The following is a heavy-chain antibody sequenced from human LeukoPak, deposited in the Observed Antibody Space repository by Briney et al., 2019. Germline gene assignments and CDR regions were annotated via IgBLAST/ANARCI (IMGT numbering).Heavy chain of an antibody. CDR3: AREAPDSSGWHY. V-gene: IGHV4-34*01. D-gene: IGHD6-19*01. CDR1: GGSFSGYY. J-gene: IGHJ4*02. Sequence: SETLSLTCAVYGGSFSGYYWGWIRQPPGKGLEWIGEINHSGSTNYNPSLKSRVTISVDTSKNQFSLKLSSVTAADTAVYYCAREAPDSSGWHYWGQGTLVTVSS. CDR2: INHSGST.